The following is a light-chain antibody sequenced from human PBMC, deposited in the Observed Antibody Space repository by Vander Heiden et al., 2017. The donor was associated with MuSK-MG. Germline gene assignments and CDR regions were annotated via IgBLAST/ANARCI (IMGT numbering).Light chain of an antibody. V-gene: IGLV1-51*02. CDR1: SSNIGNNY. CDR3: GTWDSSLSYV. CDR2: QNN. J-gene: IGLJ1*01. Sequence: QSVLTQPPSVSAAPGQKVTISCSGSSSNIGNNYVSWYQQLPGTAPKLLIYQNNKRPSGIPDRFSASKSGTSATLGITGLQTGDEADYYCGTWDSSLSYVFGTGTKVTVL.